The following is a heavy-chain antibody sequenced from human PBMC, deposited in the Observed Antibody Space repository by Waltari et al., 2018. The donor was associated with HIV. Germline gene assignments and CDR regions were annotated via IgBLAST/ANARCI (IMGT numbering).Heavy chain of an antibody. CDR2: TNPRCGTA. CDR1: GGTSSRYA. V-gene: IGHV1-69*18. J-gene: IGHJ5*02. CDR3: ARDRGDDMLTATPFGWFDP. D-gene: IGHD3-9*01. Sequence: QVQLVQSGAEVKKPGSSMKVSCRASGGTSSRYAITWVRQVPGQGLEWMGRTNPRCGTANYARKCQGRVTMTEDESTSTAYIGLSSLGFEDTAMYYCARDRGDDMLTATPFGWFDPWGQGTLVTVSS.